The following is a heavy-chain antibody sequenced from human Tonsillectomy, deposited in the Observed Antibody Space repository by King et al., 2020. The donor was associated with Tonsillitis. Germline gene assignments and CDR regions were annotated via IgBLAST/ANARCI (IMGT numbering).Heavy chain of an antibody. V-gene: IGHV3-23*04. Sequence: VQLVESGGGLVQPGGSLRLSCAASGLTLNSHAMTWVRQAPGKGLEWVSSISGSGGGTYYADSVKGRFTISRDKSKDTLYLQMNSLRAEDMAVYYCAKDLPNVYYYHAMDVWGQGTTVTVSS. J-gene: IGHJ6*02. CDR3: AKDLPNVYYYHAMDV. D-gene: IGHD3-10*01. CDR2: ISGSGGGT. CDR1: GLTLNSHA.